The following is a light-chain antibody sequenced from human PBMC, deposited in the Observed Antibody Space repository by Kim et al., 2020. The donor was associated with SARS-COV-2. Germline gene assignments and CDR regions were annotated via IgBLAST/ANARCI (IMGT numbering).Light chain of an antibody. V-gene: IGKV3-20*01. CDR1: QSISDIY. J-gene: IGKJ1*01. CDR2: GVS. CDR3: QQYGSSPRT. Sequence: SPRERATLSCRASQSISDIYFAWYQQKPGQAPRPLIYGVSRRATGIPDRFSGSGSGTDFTLTISRLEPEDFAVYYCQQYGSSPRTFGQGTKVDIK.